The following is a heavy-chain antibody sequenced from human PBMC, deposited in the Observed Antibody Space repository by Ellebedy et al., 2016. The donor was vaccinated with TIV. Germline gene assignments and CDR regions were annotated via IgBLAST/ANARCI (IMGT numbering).Heavy chain of an antibody. CDR3: AKKLGRAVGY. CDR2: ISYDGSNK. D-gene: IGHD1-26*01. CDR1: GFTFSSYA. J-gene: IGHJ4*02. V-gene: IGHV3-30-3*02. Sequence: GESLKISXAASGFTFSSYAMHWVRPAPGKGLEWVAVISYDGSNKYYADSVKGRFTISRNNSKNTLYLQMNSLRAEDTAVYYCAKKLGRAVGYWGQGTLVTVSS.